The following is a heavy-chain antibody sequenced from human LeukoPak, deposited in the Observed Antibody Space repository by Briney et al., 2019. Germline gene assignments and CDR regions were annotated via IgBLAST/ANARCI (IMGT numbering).Heavy chain of an antibody. CDR1: GFTFSNYA. CDR2: IYSGGST. CDR3: AREDKEYFDY. Sequence: GGSLRLSCTASGFTFSNYALSWVRQAPGKGLEWVSVIYSGGSTYYADSVKGRFTISRDNSKNTLYLQMNSLRAEDTAVYYCAREDKEYFDYWGQGTLVTVSS. J-gene: IGHJ4*02. V-gene: IGHV3-53*01.